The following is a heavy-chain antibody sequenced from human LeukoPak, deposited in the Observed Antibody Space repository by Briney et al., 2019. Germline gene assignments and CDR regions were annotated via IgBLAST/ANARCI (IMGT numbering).Heavy chain of an antibody. CDR2: IYYSGST. CDR1: GGSISSHY. J-gene: IGHJ4*02. CDR3: ARSFGGSGYSSSWYEIDY. Sequence: PSETLSLTCTVSGGSISSHYWSWIRQPPGKGLERIGYIYYSGSTNYNPSLKSRVTISVDTSKNQFSLKLSSVTAADTAVYYCARSFGGSGYSSSWYEIDYWGQGTLVTVSS. D-gene: IGHD6-13*01. V-gene: IGHV4-59*11.